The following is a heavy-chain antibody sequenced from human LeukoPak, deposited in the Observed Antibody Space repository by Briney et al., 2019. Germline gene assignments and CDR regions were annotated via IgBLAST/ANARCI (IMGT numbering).Heavy chain of an antibody. CDR3: ARTPGSYQIDY. V-gene: IGHV1-46*01. J-gene: IGHJ4*02. CDR2: INPSGGST. Sequence: GASVKVSCKASGYTFTSYYMHWVRQAPGQGLEWMGIINPSGGSTSYAQKFQGRVTTTRDTSTSTVYMELSSLRSEDTAVYYCARTPGSYQIDYWGQGTLVTVSS. D-gene: IGHD3-10*01. CDR1: GYTFTSYY.